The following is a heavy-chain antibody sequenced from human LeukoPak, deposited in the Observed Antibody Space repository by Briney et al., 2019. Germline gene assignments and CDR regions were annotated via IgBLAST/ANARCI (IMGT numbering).Heavy chain of an antibody. CDR1: GYTFTSYY. D-gene: IGHD5-24*01. CDR3: ARERDGYNAFDI. V-gene: IGHV1-46*01. Sequence: ASVTVSCRASGYTFTSYYMHWVRQAPGQGLEWMGIINPSGGSTSYAQKFQGRGTMTRDTSTSTVYMELSSLRSEDTAVYYCARERDGYNAFDIWGQGTMVTVSS. J-gene: IGHJ3*02. CDR2: INPSGGST.